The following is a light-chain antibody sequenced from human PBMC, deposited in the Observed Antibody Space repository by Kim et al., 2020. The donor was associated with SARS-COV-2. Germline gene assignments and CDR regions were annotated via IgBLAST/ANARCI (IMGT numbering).Light chain of an antibody. CDR3: QSYDSSLSGWV. Sequence: QRVNISCTGSSSKIGTGYDVHWYRQLPGKAPKLLIYGNSNRPSGVPDRFSGSKSGTSASLAITGLQAEDEADYYCQSYDSSLSGWVFGGGTQLTVL. CDR2: GNS. J-gene: IGLJ3*02. CDR1: SSKIGTGYD. V-gene: IGLV1-40*01.